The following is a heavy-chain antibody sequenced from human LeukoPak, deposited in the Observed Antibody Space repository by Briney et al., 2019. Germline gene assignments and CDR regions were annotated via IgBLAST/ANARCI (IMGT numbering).Heavy chain of an antibody. Sequence: VGSPRLSCAASGFTFSSYAMSWVRQVPAKRLEWVSAIGGGGGHIYYADSVKGRFTISRDNSKNTLYLQMNNLRAEDTAIYYCAKEPAITGIGDSWGLGTLVTVSS. CDR3: AKEPAITGIGDS. CDR2: IGGGGGHI. D-gene: IGHD1-20*01. V-gene: IGHV3-23*01. J-gene: IGHJ4*02. CDR1: GFTFSSYA.